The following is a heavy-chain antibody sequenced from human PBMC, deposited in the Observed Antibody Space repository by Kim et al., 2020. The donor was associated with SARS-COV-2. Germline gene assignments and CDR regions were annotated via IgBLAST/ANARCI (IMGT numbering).Heavy chain of an antibody. D-gene: IGHD6-19*01. CDR2: IYHSGST. CDR1: GASISGSSFY. Sequence: SETLSLTCTVSGASISGSSFYWGWIRQAPGKGREWIGSIYHSGSTFYNPSLRSRVTLSVDTSTNQFSLKLSSVTAADTAVYYCAKDMGPRSGAWVYYFDSWGQGTQVSVSS. J-gene: IGHJ4*02. V-gene: IGHV4-39*02. CDR3: AKDMGPRSGAWVYYFDS.